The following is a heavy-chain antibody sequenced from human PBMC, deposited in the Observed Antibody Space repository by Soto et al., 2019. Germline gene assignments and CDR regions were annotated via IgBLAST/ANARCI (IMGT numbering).Heavy chain of an antibody. CDR2: ISGNSGST. D-gene: IGHD2-8*01. V-gene: IGHV3-23*01. J-gene: IGHJ4*02. CDR1: GFTFSSYA. Sequence: GGSLRLSCAASGFTFSSYAMNWVRQAPGEGLEWASLISGNSGSTYYADSVKGRFTISRDNSKNTLYLQMNSLRAEDTAVYYCASGTNGAFFVYWGQGILVTVSS. CDR3: ASGTNGAFFVY.